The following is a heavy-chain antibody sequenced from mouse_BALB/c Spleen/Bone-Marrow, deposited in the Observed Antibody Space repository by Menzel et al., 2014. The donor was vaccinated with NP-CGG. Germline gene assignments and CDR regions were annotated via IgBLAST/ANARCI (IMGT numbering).Heavy chain of an antibody. D-gene: IGHD2-3*01. CDR2: INPDSRTI. J-gene: IGHJ3*01. CDR3: ARGGYYGWLAY. V-gene: IGHV4-1*02. Sequence: EVKLMESGGGLVQPGGSLKLSCAASGFELSRYWMSWVRQAPGKGLEWIGEINPDSRTINYSPSLKERFITSRDNAKNPLYLQMSKLRSGDTALYFCARGGYYGWLAYWGQGTLVPVSA. CDR1: GFELSRYW.